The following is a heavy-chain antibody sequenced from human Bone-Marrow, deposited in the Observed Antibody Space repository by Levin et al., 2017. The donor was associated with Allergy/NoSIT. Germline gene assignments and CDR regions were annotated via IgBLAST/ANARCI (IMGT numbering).Heavy chain of an antibody. Sequence: RAGGSLRLSCTGSGFSFVDYAMSWVRQAPGRGLEWIGVIRSKNYGGTIEYAASVRGRFILSRDDSKSIAYLQMNGLKTDDTAVYYCAYGQQLIEWGQGTLVIVSS. CDR3: AYGQQLIE. CDR1: GFSFVDYA. J-gene: IGHJ4*02. V-gene: IGHV3-49*04. D-gene: IGHD6-13*01. CDR2: IRSKNYGGTI.